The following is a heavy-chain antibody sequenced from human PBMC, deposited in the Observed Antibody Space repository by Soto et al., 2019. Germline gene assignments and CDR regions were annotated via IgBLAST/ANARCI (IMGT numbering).Heavy chain of an antibody. CDR1: GFTFSSYG. V-gene: IGHV3-33*01. J-gene: IGHJ4*02. D-gene: IGHD2-2*01. CDR2: IWYDGSNK. Sequence: QVQLVESGGGVVQPGRSLRLCCAASGFTFSSYGMHWVRQAPGKGLEWVAVIWYDGSNKYYADSVKGRFTISRDNSKNTLYLQMNSLRAEDTAVYYCARDSRGKLVVPAGGYWGQGTLVTVSS. CDR3: ARDSRGKLVVPAGGY.